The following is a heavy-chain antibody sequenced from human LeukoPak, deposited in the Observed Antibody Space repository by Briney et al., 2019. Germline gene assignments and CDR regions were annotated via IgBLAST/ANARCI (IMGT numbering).Heavy chain of an antibody. Sequence: SGGSLRLSCAASGFTFSSYGMHWVRQAPGKGLEWVAVISYDGSNKYYADSVEGRFTISRDNSKNTLYLQMNSLRAEDTAVYYCAKESATPRYCSGGSCYGGVGLFDYWGQGTLVTVSS. J-gene: IGHJ4*02. CDR1: GFTFSSYG. D-gene: IGHD2-15*01. CDR3: AKESATPRYCSGGSCYGGVGLFDY. CDR2: ISYDGSNK. V-gene: IGHV3-30*18.